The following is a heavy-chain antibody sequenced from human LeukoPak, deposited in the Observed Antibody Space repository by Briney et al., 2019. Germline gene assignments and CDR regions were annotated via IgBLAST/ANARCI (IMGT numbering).Heavy chain of an antibody. CDR1: GFTVSSNY. Sequence: GGSLRLSCAASGFTVSSNYMSWVRQAPGKGLEWVAVIWYDGNNKYYADSVKGRFTISRDNSKNTLYLQMTSLRAEDTAVYFCARGSGPYYYYYGMDVWGQGTTVTVSS. V-gene: IGHV3-33*08. CDR3: ARGSGPYYYYYGMDV. D-gene: IGHD3-10*01. CDR2: IWYDGNNK. J-gene: IGHJ6*02.